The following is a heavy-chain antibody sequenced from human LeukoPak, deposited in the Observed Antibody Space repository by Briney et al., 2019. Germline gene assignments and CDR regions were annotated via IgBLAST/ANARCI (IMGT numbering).Heavy chain of an antibody. J-gene: IGHJ6*02. CDR2: IKSKTDGGTT. Sequence: GGSLRLSCAASGFTFSSYWMSWVRQAPGKGLEWVGRIKSKTDGGTTDYAAPVKGRFTISRDDSKNTLYLQMNSLKTEDTAVYYCTTGWPDYDVHNLYYYYGMDVWGQGTTVTVSS. CDR1: GFTFSSYW. D-gene: IGHD3-3*01. V-gene: IGHV3-15*01. CDR3: TTGWPDYDVHNLYYYYGMDV.